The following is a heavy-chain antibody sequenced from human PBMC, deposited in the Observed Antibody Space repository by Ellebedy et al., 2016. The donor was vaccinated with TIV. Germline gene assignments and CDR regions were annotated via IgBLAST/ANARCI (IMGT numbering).Heavy chain of an antibody. D-gene: IGHD3-9*01. J-gene: IGHJ4*02. Sequence: GESLKISCEASGFTLSGYWMHWVRQVPGKGLMWLARINTDGSSTSYAGSVEGRFTITRDNAKTTLYLEMSSLRPEDTAVYFYTRESSRYFDWDLWGQGTLVTVSS. CDR1: GFTLSGYW. CDR2: INTDGSST. CDR3: TRESSRYFDWDL. V-gene: IGHV3-74*01.